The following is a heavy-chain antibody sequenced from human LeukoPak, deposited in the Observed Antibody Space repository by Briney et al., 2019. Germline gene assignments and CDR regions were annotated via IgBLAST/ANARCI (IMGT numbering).Heavy chain of an antibody. J-gene: IGHJ4*02. D-gene: IGHD5-12*01. CDR2: IFHSGST. Sequence: SETLSLTCTVSGYSISSGYYWGWIRQPPGKGLEWIGSIFHSGSTYYNPSLKSRVTISVDTSKNQFSLKLSSVTAADTAVYYCARVWMRGYDYGYFDYWGQGTLVTVSS. V-gene: IGHV4-38-2*02. CDR3: ARVWMRGYDYGYFDY. CDR1: GYSISSGYY.